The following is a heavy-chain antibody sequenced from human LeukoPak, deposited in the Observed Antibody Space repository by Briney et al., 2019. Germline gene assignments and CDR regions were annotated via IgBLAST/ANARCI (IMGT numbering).Heavy chain of an antibody. CDR3: ARLDGTGPEAFPDY. CDR1: GGSISSSSYY. Sequence: SETLSLTCTVSGGSISSSSYYWGWIRQPPGKGLEWIGSIYYSGSTYYNPSLKSRVTTSVDTSKNQFSLKLSSVTAADTAVYYCARLDGTGPEAFPDYWGQGTLVTVSS. D-gene: IGHD1-14*01. CDR2: IYYSGST. V-gene: IGHV4-39*01. J-gene: IGHJ4*02.